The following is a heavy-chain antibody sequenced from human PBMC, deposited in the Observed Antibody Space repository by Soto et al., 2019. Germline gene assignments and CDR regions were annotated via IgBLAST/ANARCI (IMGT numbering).Heavy chain of an antibody. CDR1: GGTFSSYA. CDR3: ARDAGNYYDSSGYYIRDWFYP. J-gene: IGHJ5*02. Sequence: QVQLVQSGAEVKKPGSSVKVSCKASGGTFSSYAISWVRQAPGQGLEWMGGIIPIFGTANYAQKFQGRVTITADESTSTAYMELSSLRSEDTAVYYCARDAGNYYDSSGYYIRDWFYPWGQGTLVTVSS. D-gene: IGHD3-22*01. V-gene: IGHV1-69*01. CDR2: IIPIFGTA.